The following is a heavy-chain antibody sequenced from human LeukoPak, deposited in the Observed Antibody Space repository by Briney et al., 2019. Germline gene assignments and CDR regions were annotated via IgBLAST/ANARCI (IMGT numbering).Heavy chain of an antibody. CDR3: ARDPARPAAINWFDP. V-gene: IGHV3-7*01. D-gene: IGHD2-2*02. CDR1: GFTFSSYW. Sequence: PGGSLRLSCAASGFTFSSYWMSWVRQAPGKGLEWVANIKQDGSEKYYVDSVKGRFTISRDNAKNSLYLQMNSLRAEDTAVYYCARDPARPAAINWFDPWGQGTLVTVSS. CDR2: IKQDGSEK. J-gene: IGHJ5*02.